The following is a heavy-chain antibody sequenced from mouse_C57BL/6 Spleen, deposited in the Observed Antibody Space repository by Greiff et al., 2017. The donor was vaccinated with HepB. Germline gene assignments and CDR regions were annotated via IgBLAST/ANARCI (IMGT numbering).Heavy chain of an antibody. Sequence: VQGVESGPELVKPGASVKISCKASGYAFSSSWMNWVKQRPGKGLEWIGRIYPGDGDTNYNGKFKGKATLTADKSSSTAYMQLSSLTSEDSAVYFCAREDLFAYWGQGTLVTVSA. J-gene: IGHJ3*01. CDR2: IYPGDGDT. V-gene: IGHV1-82*01. CDR1: GYAFSSSW. CDR3: AREDLFAY.